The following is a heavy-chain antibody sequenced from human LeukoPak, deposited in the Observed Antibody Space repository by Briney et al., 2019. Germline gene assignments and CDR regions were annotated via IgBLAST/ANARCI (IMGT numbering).Heavy chain of an antibody. J-gene: IGHJ4*02. V-gene: IGHV1-2*02. Sequence: GASVKVSCKASGYTFTGYYMHWVRQAPGQGLEWMGWINPNSGGANYAQKFQGRVTMTRDTSISTAYMELSRLRSDDTAVYYCARAGHGSYGADFDYWGQGTLVTVSS. CDR3: ARAGHGSYGADFDY. CDR1: GYTFTGYY. D-gene: IGHD1-26*01. CDR2: INPNSGGA.